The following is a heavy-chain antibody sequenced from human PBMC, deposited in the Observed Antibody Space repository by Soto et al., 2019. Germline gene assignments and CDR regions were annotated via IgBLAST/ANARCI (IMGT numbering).Heavy chain of an antibody. J-gene: IGHJ6*02. CDR1: GFTFSGYG. Sequence: QVQLVESGGGVVQPGRSLRLSCAASGFTFSGYGMHWDRQAPGKGLEWVAVISNDALNKYYADSVKGRFAISRDDSRNTLYLQMNSLRAEDTAVYYCARPRRDYYYYYGMDVWGQGTTVTVSS. V-gene: IGHV3-30*03. CDR3: ARPRRDYYYYYGMDV. CDR2: ISNDALNK.